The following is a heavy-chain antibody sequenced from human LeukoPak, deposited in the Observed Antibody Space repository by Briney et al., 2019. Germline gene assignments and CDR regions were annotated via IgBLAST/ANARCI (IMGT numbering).Heavy chain of an antibody. CDR1: GYTFTSYG. CDR2: ISAYNGST. J-gene: IGHJ3*02. V-gene: IGHV1-18*01. D-gene: IGHD5-24*01. Sequence: ASVKVSCKASGYTFTSYGISWVRHAPGQGLEWMGWISAYNGSTNYAQKLQGRVTMTTDTSTSTAYMDLRSLRSDDTAVYYCARDHRDGQKDDAFDIWGQGTMVTVSS. CDR3: ARDHRDGQKDDAFDI.